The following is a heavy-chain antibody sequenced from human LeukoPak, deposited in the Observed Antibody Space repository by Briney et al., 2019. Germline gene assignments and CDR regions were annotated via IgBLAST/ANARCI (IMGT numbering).Heavy chain of an antibody. D-gene: IGHD2-8*01. Sequence: ASVKVSCKASGGTFSSYAISWVRQAPGQGLEWMGWISGYNGNTHYAQNLQGRVTMTTDPSTSTAYMELRSLRSDDTAVYYCARGDCTNGVCYTLFDYWGQGTLVTVSS. CDR3: ARGDCTNGVCYTLFDY. V-gene: IGHV1-18*01. J-gene: IGHJ4*02. CDR1: GGTFSSYA. CDR2: ISGYNGNT.